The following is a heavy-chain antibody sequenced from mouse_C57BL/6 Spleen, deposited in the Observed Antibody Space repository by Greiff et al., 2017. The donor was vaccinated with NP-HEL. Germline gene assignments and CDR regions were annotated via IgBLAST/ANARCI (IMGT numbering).Heavy chain of an antibody. CDR2: IRSKSNNYAT. D-gene: IGHD2-3*01. Sequence: EADGGLVQPKGSLKLSCAASGFSFNTYAMNWVRQAPGKGLEWVARIRSKSNNYATYYADSVKDRFTISRDDSESMLYLQMNNLKTEDTAMYYCVSRWLLPYAMDYWGQGTSVTVSS. V-gene: IGHV10-1*01. J-gene: IGHJ4*01. CDR1: GFSFNTYA. CDR3: VSRWLLPYAMDY.